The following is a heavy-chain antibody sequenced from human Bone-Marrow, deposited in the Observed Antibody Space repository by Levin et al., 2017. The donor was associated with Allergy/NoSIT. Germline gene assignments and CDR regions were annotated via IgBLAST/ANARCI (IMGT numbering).Heavy chain of an antibody. J-gene: IGHJ4*02. CDR3: ARDLDYGFVDY. CDR2: ISSSSSYT. D-gene: IGHD3-10*01. CDR1: GFTFSDYY. V-gene: IGHV3-11*05. Sequence: GESLKISCAASGFTFSDYYMSWIRQAPGKGLEWVSYISSSSSYTNYADSVKGRFTISRDNAKNSLYLQMNSLRAEDTAVYYCARDLDYGFVDYWGQGTLVTVSS.